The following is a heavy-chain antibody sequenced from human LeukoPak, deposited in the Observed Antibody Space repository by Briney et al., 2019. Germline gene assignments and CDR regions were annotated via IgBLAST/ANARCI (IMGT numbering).Heavy chain of an antibody. J-gene: IGHJ4*02. CDR3: AKEESITGAYLY. D-gene: IGHD1-20*01. CDR2: ISGSGGST. V-gene: IGHV3-23*01. CDR1: GFTFSTYS. Sequence: GGSLRLSCAASGFTFSTYSMNWVRQAPGKGLEWVSAISGSGGSTYYADSVKGRFTISRDNSKNTLYLQMNSLRAEDTAVYYCAKEESITGAYLYWGQGTLVTVSS.